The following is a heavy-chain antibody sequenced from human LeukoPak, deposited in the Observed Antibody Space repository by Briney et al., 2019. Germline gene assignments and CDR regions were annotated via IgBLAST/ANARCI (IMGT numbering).Heavy chain of an antibody. CDR3: AREGPRGNSQFDY. D-gene: IGHD2/OR15-2a*01. Sequence: GGSLRLSCAASGFSVSSNYLSWVRQAPGKGLEWVALIWYDGSNKYYADSVKGRFTISRDNSKNTLYLQMNSLRAEDTAVYYCAREGPRGNSQFDYWGQGTLVTVSS. CDR1: GFSVSSNY. CDR2: IWYDGSNK. J-gene: IGHJ4*02. V-gene: IGHV3-33*08.